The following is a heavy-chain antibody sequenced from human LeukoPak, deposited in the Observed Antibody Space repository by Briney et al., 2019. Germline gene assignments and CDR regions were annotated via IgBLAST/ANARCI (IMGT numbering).Heavy chain of an antibody. Sequence: ASVKVSCKASGGTFISYAISWVRQAPGQGLEWMGGIIPIFGTANYAQKFQGRVTITTDESTSTAYMELSSLRSEDTAVYYCARDLGGSMSAYYFDYWGQGTLVTVSS. J-gene: IGHJ4*02. D-gene: IGHD3-3*01. CDR2: IIPIFGTA. V-gene: IGHV1-69*05. CDR3: ARDLGGSMSAYYFDY. CDR1: GGTFISYA.